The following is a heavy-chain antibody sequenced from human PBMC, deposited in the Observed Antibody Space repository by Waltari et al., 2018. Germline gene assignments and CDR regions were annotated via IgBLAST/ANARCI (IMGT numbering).Heavy chain of an antibody. CDR1: GYTFMDYF. CDR2: IDHEDGET. J-gene: IGHJ4*02. CDR3: APLPGGSGQTFDY. D-gene: IGHD3-10*01. V-gene: IGHV1-69-2*01. Sequence: EVELVQSGAEVKKPGATVNISCKAAGYTFMDYFMHWVQQAPGKGIEWMGRIDHEDGETVYSEKFQGRVTITADTSTDTAYMELSSLTSGDTAVYYCAPLPGGSGQTFDYWGQGTLVTVS.